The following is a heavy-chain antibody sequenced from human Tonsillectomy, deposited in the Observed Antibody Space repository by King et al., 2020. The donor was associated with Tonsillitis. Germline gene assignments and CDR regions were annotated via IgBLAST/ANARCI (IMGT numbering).Heavy chain of an antibody. V-gene: IGHV3-33*05. CDR2: ISFDGSNK. CDR3: ARERLYSRGWGIDY. D-gene: IGHD7-27*01. J-gene: IGHJ4*02. CDR1: GFSFSSNG. Sequence: VQLVESGGGVVQPGRSLSLSCAASGFSFSSNGMHWVRQAPGKGLEWVAVISFDGSNKNYADSVKGRFTISRDNSNNTLFLHMNSLRAEDTAVYYCARERLYSRGWGIDYWGRGPLLSVSS.